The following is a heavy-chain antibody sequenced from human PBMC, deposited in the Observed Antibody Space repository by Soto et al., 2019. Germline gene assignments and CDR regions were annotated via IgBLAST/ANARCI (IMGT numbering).Heavy chain of an antibody. CDR3: AREKDREQLGGNYDYRVDG. J-gene: IGHJ6*01. CDR2: IIPIFRTP. CDR1: GDTFDTFA. V-gene: IGHV1-69*12. Sequence: QVQLVQSGAEVVKPGSSVKVSCKASGDTFDTFAISWVRQAPGQGLEWMGGIIPIFRTPDYGQKFQGRVTSTADESTSTAYMGRSSLRSEDTAVYYCAREKDREQLGGNYDYRVDGWGQRTTVTVSS. D-gene: IGHD1-1*01.